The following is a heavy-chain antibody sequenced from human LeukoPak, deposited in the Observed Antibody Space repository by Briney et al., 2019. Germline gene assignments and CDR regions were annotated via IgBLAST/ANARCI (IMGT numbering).Heavy chain of an antibody. D-gene: IGHD6-19*01. Sequence: GGSLRLSCAASGFTFSSYAMSWVRQAPGKGLEWVSAISGSGGSTYYADSVKGRFTISRDNSENTLYLQMNSLRAEDTAVYYCAIAKGPVDIVVAATGVFGYWGQGTLVTVSS. CDR1: GFTFSSYA. J-gene: IGHJ4*02. CDR2: ISGSGGST. V-gene: IGHV3-23*01. CDR3: AIAKGPVDIVVAATGVFGY.